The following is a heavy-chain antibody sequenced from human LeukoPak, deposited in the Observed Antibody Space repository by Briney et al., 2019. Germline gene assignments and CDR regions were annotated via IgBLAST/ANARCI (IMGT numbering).Heavy chain of an antibody. V-gene: IGHV3-7*05. Sequence: GGSLRLSCVASGISFATYWMTWVRQAPGKGLEWVANVKQDGSDKYYVDSVKGRFTISRDNAKNSVYLQMNSLRAEDTAVYYCARDHNDAFDIWGQGTMVTVSS. CDR1: GISFATYW. CDR3: ARDHNDAFDI. J-gene: IGHJ3*02. CDR2: VKQDGSDK.